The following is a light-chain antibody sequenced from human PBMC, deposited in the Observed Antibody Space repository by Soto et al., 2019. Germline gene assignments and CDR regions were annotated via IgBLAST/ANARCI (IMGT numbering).Light chain of an antibody. CDR2: EVT. V-gene: IGLV2-14*01. J-gene: IGLJ1*01. Sequence: QSVLTQPASVSGSPGQSITISCTGTRRDVGGYNYVSWYQQYPGKSPKLLIYEVTHRPSGVSNRFSGSKSGNPDSLTISALQAEEEADYYCTSYTISNTLPFVFGTGTKVTVL. CDR3: TSYTISNTLPFV. CDR1: RRDVGGYNY.